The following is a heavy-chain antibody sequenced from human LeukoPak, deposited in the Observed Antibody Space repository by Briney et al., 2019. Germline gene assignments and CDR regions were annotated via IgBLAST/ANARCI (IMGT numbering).Heavy chain of an antibody. V-gene: IGHV3-23*01. Sequence: AGGSLRLSCAASGFTFSSYAMSWVRQAPGKGLEWVSGISGSGGSTYYADSVKGRFTISRDNSKNTLYPQMNSLRAEDTAVYYCAKPQDYMDVWGKGTTVTVSS. CDR1: GFTFSSYA. J-gene: IGHJ6*03. CDR2: ISGSGGST. CDR3: AKPQDYMDV.